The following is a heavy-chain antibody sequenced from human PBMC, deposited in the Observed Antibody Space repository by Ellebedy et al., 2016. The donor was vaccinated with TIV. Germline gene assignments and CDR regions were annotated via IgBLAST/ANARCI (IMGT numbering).Heavy chain of an antibody. V-gene: IGHV4-4*07. J-gene: IGHJ3*02. CDR1: GGSIGSYY. D-gene: IGHD6-19*01. Sequence: SETLSLXCTVPGGSIGSYYWSWIRQLAGKGLEWIGRMYTSGTDYNPSLKSRVTMSVDTSKNQFSLKLSSVTAADTAVYYCARDGAAGTPSHDAFDIWGQGTMVAVSS. CDR3: ARDGAAGTPSHDAFDI. CDR2: MYTSGT.